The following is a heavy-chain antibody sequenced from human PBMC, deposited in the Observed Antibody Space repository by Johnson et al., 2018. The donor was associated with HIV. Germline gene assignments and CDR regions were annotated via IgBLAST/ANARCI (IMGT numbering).Heavy chain of an antibody. J-gene: IGHJ3*02. CDR3: AKEVAYCGGDCYSGAFDI. V-gene: IGHV3-9*01. CDR2: ISWNSGSI. CDR1: GFSFDDYA. D-gene: IGHD2-21*01. Sequence: VQLVESGGGLVQPGGSLRLSCAASGFSFDDYAMHWVRQVAGKGLEWVSGISWNSGSIGYADSVKGRFTISRDNAKNSLYLQMNSLRAEDTALYYCAKEVAYCGGDCYSGAFDIWGQGTMVTVSS.